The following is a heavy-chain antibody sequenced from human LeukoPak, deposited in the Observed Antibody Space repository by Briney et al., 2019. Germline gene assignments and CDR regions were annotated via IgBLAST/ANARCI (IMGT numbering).Heavy chain of an antibody. CDR3: ARGVITFGGVIVLPNFDY. J-gene: IGHJ4*02. V-gene: IGHV1-2*04. CDR2: INPNSGGT. Sequence: ASVKVSCKASGYTFTGYYMHWVRQAPGQGLEWMGWINPNSGGTDYAQKFQGWVTMTRDTSISTAYMELSRLRSDDTAVYYCARGVITFGGVIVLPNFDYWGQGTLVTVSS. CDR1: GYTFTGYY. D-gene: IGHD3-16*02.